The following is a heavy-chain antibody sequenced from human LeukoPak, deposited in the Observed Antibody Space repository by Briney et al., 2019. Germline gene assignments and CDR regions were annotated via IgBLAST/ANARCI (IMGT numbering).Heavy chain of an antibody. J-gene: IGHJ4*02. CDR2: IRSKPSSYTT. Sequence: GGSLRLSCAASGFDFSGFYMHWVPQATGGGLEWLALIRSKPSSYTTVYAASVKGRFTISRDDSKNTAYLQMNSLKAEDTAVYYCIRQECSGGSCSYVDYWGQGTLVTVSS. CDR3: IRQECSGGSCSYVDY. D-gene: IGHD2-15*01. V-gene: IGHV3-73*01. CDR1: GFDFSGFY.